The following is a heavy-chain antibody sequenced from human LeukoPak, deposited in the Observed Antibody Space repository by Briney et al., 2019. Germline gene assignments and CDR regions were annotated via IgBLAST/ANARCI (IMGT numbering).Heavy chain of an antibody. Sequence: SETLSLTCTVSGGSISSSSYYWGWIRQPPGKGLEWIGSIYYSGSTYYNPSLKSRVTISVDTSKNQFSLKLSSVTVADTAVYYCASDYYGSGSYYWGQGTLVTVSS. CDR2: IYYSGST. J-gene: IGHJ4*02. CDR3: ASDYYGSGSYY. D-gene: IGHD3-10*01. CDR1: GGSISSSSYY. V-gene: IGHV4-39*07.